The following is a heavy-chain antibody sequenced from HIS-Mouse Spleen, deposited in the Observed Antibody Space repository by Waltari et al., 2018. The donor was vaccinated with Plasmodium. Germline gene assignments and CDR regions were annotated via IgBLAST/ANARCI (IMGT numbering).Heavy chain of an antibody. CDR3: ARVTSSGVYWYFDL. CDR2: INHSGST. Sequence: QVQLQQWGAGLLKPSETLSLTCAVYGGSFSGYYCSWLRQPPGKGLEWIGEINHSGSTNYNPSLKSRVTISVDTSKNQFSLKLSSVTAADTAVYYCARVTSSGVYWYFDLWGRGTLVTVSS. J-gene: IGHJ2*01. D-gene: IGHD3-3*01. V-gene: IGHV4-34*01. CDR1: GGSFSGYY.